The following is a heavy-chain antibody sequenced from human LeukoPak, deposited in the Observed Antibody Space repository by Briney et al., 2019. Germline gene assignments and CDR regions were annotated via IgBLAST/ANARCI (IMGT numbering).Heavy chain of an antibody. Sequence: SETLSLTCTVSGGSISISDYYWGWIRQPPGKGLEWIGSIYYSGNTYSGTTYYNPSHNSRVTISVDTSKNQFSLKLSSVTAADTAVYYCARGYYGRSSSWFDSWGQGTLVTVSS. CDR3: ARGYYGRSSSWFDS. CDR1: GGSISISDYY. J-gene: IGHJ5*01. V-gene: IGHV4-39*01. D-gene: IGHD3-10*01. CDR2: IYYSGNTYSGTT.